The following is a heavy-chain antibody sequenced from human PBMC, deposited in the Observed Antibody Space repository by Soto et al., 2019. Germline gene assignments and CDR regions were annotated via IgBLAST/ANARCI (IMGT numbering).Heavy chain of an antibody. D-gene: IGHD2-2*01. V-gene: IGHV1-2*04. J-gene: IGHJ5*02. Sequence: QVQLVQSGAEVKKPGASVKVSCKASGYTFTGYYMHWVRQAPGQGLEWMGWINPNSGGTNYAQKIQGWVTMTRDTSIXXAXMXXSRLRYDDTAVYYCARGEDIVVVPAALITHNWFDPWGQGTLVTVSS. CDR1: GYTFTGYY. CDR2: INPNSGGT. CDR3: ARGEDIVVVPAALITHNWFDP.